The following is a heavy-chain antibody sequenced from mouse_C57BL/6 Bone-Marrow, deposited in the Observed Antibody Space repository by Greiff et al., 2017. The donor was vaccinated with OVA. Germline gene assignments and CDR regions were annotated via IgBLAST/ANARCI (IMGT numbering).Heavy chain of an antibody. CDR1: GYSFTSYY. Sequence: QVQLQQSGPELVKPGASVKISCKASGYSFTSYYIHWVKQRPGQGLEWIGWIYPGSGNTKYNEKFKGKATLTADPSSSTAYMQLSSLTSEDSAVYYCARGDGNYGAMDYWGQGTSVTVSS. V-gene: IGHV1-66*01. CDR3: ARGDGNYGAMDY. J-gene: IGHJ4*01. D-gene: IGHD2-1*01. CDR2: IYPGSGNT.